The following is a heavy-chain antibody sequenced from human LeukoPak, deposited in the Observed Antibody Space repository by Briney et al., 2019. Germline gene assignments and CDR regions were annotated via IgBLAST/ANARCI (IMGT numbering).Heavy chain of an antibody. Sequence: PSETLSLTCTVSGGSMSSSIYYWGWIRLPPGKGLEWIGSIYYSGSTYYNPSLRSRVTISVDTSKTHFSLKLSSVTAADTAVYYCAGRYCSGGSCYPYGMDVWGQGTTVTVSS. CDR2: IYYSGST. J-gene: IGHJ6*02. CDR3: AGRYCSGGSCYPYGMDV. D-gene: IGHD2-15*01. V-gene: IGHV4-39*02. CDR1: GGSMSSSIYY.